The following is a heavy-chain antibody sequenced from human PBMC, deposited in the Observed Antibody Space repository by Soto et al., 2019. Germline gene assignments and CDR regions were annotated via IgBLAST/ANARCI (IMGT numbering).Heavy chain of an antibody. J-gene: IGHJ4*02. D-gene: IGHD6-19*01. CDR1: GGSISSTSYY. CDR3: ARQVVDGTVAGTGSFDS. Sequence: KTSETMSLTCTVSGGSISSTSYYWVWIRQPPEKGMEWIGSFYYSGSTYYNPSLKSRVSISVDTSENQFSLKLSSVTAADTAVYYCARQVVDGTVAGTGSFDSWGQGTLVTVSS. V-gene: IGHV4-39*01. CDR2: FYYSGST.